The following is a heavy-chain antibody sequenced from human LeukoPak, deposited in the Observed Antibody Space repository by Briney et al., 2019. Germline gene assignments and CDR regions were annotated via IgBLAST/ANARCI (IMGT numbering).Heavy chain of an antibody. CDR1: GFTFSSYA. CDR2: ISGTGGST. Sequence: GGSLRLSCAASGFTFSSYAMSWVRQAPGMGLEWVSAISGTGGSTYYADSVRGRFTMSGDNSKNTLYLQMDSLRAEDTAVYYCATGEDYGDSSFDYWGQGTLVTVSS. D-gene: IGHD4-17*01. J-gene: IGHJ4*02. CDR3: ATGEDYGDSSFDY. V-gene: IGHV3-23*01.